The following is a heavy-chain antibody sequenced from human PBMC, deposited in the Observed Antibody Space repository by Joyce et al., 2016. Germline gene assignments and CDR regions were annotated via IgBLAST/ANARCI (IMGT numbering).Heavy chain of an antibody. V-gene: IGHV5-51*01. CDR3: ARLFGSGSYYNPSYYYYYYMDV. D-gene: IGHD3-10*01. Sequence: EVQLVQSGAEVKEPGESLKISCKGSGYSFSSYWIGWVRQMPGKGLEWMWIIYPDDSDTRYSPSFKGQVTSSADKSLSTAYLQWSSVKASDTAMYYCARLFGSGSYYNPSYYYYYYMDVWGKGTTVTVSS. J-gene: IGHJ6*03. CDR1: GYSFSSYW. CDR2: IYPDDSDT.